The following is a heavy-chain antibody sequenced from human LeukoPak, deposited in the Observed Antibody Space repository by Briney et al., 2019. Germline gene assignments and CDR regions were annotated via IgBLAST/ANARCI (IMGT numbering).Heavy chain of an antibody. CDR3: AKDRSYCSSASCSGY. V-gene: IGHV3-23*01. CDR2: ISGSGGST. Sequence: WASLRLSCAASGFSFSSDSIRWVRRAPPEGVEGGSAISGSGGSTYYADSVKGRFTISRDNSKNTLYLQMNSLRAEDTAVYYCAKDRSYCSSASCSGYWGQGTLVTVSS. D-gene: IGHD2-2*01. CDR1: GFSFSSDS. J-gene: IGHJ4*02.